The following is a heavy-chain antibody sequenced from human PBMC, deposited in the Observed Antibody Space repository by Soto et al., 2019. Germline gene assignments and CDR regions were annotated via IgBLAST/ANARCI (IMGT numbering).Heavy chain of an antibody. CDR2: ISAGGYNT. CDR1: GFTFRTHG. V-gene: IGHV3-23*01. D-gene: IGHD2-21*02. Sequence: PGGSLRLSCAASGFTFRTHGMSWVRQAPGKGLEWVSSISAGGYNTYYADSVKGRITISRDNSKNTVYMQMKSLGAEDTAVYYYAKGTEYCGGDCNYLFDYWGQGTQVTVSS. J-gene: IGHJ4*02. CDR3: AKGTEYCGGDCNYLFDY.